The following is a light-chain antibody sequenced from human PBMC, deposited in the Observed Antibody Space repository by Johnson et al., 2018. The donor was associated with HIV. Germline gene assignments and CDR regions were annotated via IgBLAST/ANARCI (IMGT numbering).Light chain of an antibody. J-gene: IGLJ1*01. V-gene: IGLV1-51*02. CDR3: GTWDSSLRSWV. Sequence: QSVLTQPPSVSAAPGQKVTISCSGSTSNIGNNYVSWYQQLPGTAPKLLIYENNKRPSGIPDRFSGSKSGTSATLGITGLQTGDEADYYRGTWDSSLRSWVFGTGTKVTVL. CDR2: ENN. CDR1: TSNIGNNY.